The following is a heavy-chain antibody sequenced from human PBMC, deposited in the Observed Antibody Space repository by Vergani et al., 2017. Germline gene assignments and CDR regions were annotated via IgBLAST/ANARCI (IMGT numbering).Heavy chain of an antibody. CDR1: GFTFSNAW. Sequence: EVQLVESGGGLVKPGGSLRLSCAASGFTFSNAWMSWVRQAPGKGLEWVGRIKSKTDGGTTDYAAPVKGRFTISRDDSKNTLYLQMNSLKTEDTAVYYCAKDSQWLVGGYFDYWGQGTLVTVSS. V-gene: IGHV3-15*01. CDR2: IKSKTDGGTT. D-gene: IGHD6-19*01. J-gene: IGHJ4*02. CDR3: AKDSQWLVGGYFDY.